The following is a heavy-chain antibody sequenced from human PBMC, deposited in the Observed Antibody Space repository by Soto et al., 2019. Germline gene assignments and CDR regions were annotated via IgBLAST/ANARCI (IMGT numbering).Heavy chain of an antibody. CDR3: ARVPDS. J-gene: IGHJ4*02. Sequence: SETLSLTCAVNGGSFTNYCGCWIRQSPGKGLEWIGEINHTGHTNYNPSLKSRVTISVDRSKNQFSLKLSSVTAADTAVYYCARVPDSWGQGTLVTVSS. D-gene: IGHD2-2*01. CDR2: INHTGHT. V-gene: IGHV4-34*01. CDR1: GGSFTNYC.